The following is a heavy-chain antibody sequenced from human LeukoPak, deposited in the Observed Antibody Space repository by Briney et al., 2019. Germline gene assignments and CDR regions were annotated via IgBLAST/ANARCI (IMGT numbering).Heavy chain of an antibody. Sequence: GGSLRLSCVASGFTFSSYWMHWVRQAPGKGLVWVSRINSDGSSTTYADSVKGRFTISRDNAKNTLYLQMNSLRAEDTAVYYCARGLVTMVRGVITSSSYDYWGQGTLVTVSS. D-gene: IGHD3-10*01. CDR2: INSDGSST. CDR1: GFTFSSYW. J-gene: IGHJ4*02. V-gene: IGHV3-74*01. CDR3: ARGLVTMVRGVITSSSYDY.